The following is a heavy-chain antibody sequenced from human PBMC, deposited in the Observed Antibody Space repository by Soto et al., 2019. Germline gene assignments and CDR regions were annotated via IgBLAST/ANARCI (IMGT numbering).Heavy chain of an antibody. Sequence: PGGSLRLSCAASGFTFSSYAMHWVRQAPGKGLEYVSAISSNGGSTYYANSVKGRFTISRDNAKNSLYLQMNSLRAEDTAVYYCARDCTNGVCYTDAFDIWGQGTMVTVSS. CDR2: ISSNGGST. CDR3: ARDCTNGVCYTDAFDI. D-gene: IGHD2-8*01. CDR1: GFTFSSYA. J-gene: IGHJ3*02. V-gene: IGHV3-64*01.